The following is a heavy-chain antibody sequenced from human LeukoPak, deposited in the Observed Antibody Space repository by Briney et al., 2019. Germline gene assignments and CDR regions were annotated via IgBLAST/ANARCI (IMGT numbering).Heavy chain of an antibody. J-gene: IGHJ4*02. CDR3: ARDQGDGSGFGFDY. CDR2: IYNDGNKK. D-gene: IGHD2-21*01. V-gene: IGHV3-33*01. CDR1: GFTFSSYG. Sequence: GGSLRLSCAASGFTFSSYGMHWGRQAPGKGLEWVAVIYNDGNKKYYADSLKGRFTISRDNSKNTLYLQMNSLRADDTAVYYCARDQGDGSGFGFDYWGQGTRVTVSS.